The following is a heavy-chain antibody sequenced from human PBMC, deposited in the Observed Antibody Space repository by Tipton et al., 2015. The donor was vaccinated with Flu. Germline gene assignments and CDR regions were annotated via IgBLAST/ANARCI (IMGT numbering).Heavy chain of an antibody. CDR1: GGSISSSNW. CDR2: IYHSGST. D-gene: IGHD1-26*01. CDR3: ARGLGWELVSAFDI. V-gene: IGHV4-4*02. J-gene: IGHJ3*02. Sequence: SLRLSCAVSGGSISSSNWWSWVRQPPGKGLEWIGEIYHSGSTNCNPSLKSRVTISVDKSKNQFSLKLSSVTAADTAVYYCARGLGWELVSAFDIWGQGTMVTVSS.